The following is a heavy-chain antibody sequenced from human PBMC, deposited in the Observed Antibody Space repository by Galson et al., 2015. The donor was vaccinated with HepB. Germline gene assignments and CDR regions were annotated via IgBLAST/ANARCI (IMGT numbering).Heavy chain of an antibody. J-gene: IGHJ4*02. Sequence: SVKVSCKASGYTLTNYHFHWVRQAPGQGPEWMGKIFAGGGSTRYAERFQGRVTLTRDSSTSTIYMEVSSLRSDDTAVYYCAGETPDTYYFDDWGQGTLVTVSS. CDR1: GYTLTNYH. CDR2: IFAGGGST. D-gene: IGHD2-15*01. CDR3: AGETPDTYYFDD. V-gene: IGHV1-46*01.